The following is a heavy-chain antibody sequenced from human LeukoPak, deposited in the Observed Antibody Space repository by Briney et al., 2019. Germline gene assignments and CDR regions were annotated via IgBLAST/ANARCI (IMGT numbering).Heavy chain of an antibody. J-gene: IGHJ5*02. Sequence: ASVKVSCKTSGYTFTDYYMHWVRQAPGQRLEWMGWINPNSGVISSAQKFQGRVTMTRDTSITTVYMEVRWLTSDDTAIYYCARADRLDGAPYLIGPWGQGTLVTVSS. CDR3: ARADRLDGAPYLIGP. V-gene: IGHV1-2*02. D-gene: IGHD2-21*01. CDR1: GYTFTDYY. CDR2: INPNSGVI.